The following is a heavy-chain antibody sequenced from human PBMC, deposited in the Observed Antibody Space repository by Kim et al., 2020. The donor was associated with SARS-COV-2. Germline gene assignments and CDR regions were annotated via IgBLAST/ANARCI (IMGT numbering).Heavy chain of an antibody. Sequence: ADSVKGRVTISRDNAKNSLYLHMNSLRAEDTAFYYCAKDIAVADFYYFDFWGQGTLVTVSS. D-gene: IGHD6-19*01. CDR3: AKDIAVADFYYFDF. V-gene: IGHV3-9*01. J-gene: IGHJ4*02.